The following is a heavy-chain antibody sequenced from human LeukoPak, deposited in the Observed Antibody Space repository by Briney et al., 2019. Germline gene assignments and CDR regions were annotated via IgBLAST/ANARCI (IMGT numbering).Heavy chain of an antibody. CDR2: ISGSGGST. V-gene: IGHV3-23*01. D-gene: IGHD2-2*01. CDR3: AKDPVVPAATGLWFGGIFDAFDI. Sequence: SGGSLRLSCAASGFTFSSYAMSWVRQAPGKGLEWVSAISGSGGSTYYADSVKGRFTTSRDNSKNTLYLQMNSLRAEDTAVYYCAKDPVVPAATGLWFGGIFDAFDIWGQGTMVTVSS. J-gene: IGHJ3*02. CDR1: GFTFSSYA.